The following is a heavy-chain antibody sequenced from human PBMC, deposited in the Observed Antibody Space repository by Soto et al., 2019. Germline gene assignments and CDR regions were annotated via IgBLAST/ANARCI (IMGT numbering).Heavy chain of an antibody. Sequence: PGGSLRLSCAASGFPFSSYAMSWVSQTPGKGMEWVSSISGSGGSTNHVDSVKGRFTISRDDSKNTLYLQMNSLRVEDTAIYYCVKDRYCSSTSCYAGFAYWGQGTLVTVSS. CDR2: ISGSGGST. D-gene: IGHD2-2*01. V-gene: IGHV3-23*01. J-gene: IGHJ4*02. CDR1: GFPFSSYA. CDR3: VKDRYCSSTSCYAGFAY.